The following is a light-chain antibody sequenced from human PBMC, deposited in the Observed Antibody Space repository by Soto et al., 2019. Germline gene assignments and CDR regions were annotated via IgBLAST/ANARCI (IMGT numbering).Light chain of an antibody. CDR2: EVS. V-gene: IGLV2-8*01. Sequence: QSVLTQPPSASGSPGQSVTISCTGTSSDVGGYNFVSWYQQYPGKAPKIIIYEVSKRASGVPDRFSGSKSGNTASLTVSGLQADDEADYYCNSYGGSSNVVFGEGTKLTVL. CDR3: NSYGGSSNVV. CDR1: SSDVGGYNF. J-gene: IGLJ2*01.